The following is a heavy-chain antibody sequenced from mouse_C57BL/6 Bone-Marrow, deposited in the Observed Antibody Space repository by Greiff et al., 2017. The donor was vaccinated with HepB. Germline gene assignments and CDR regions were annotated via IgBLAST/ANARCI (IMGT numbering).Heavy chain of an antibody. CDR3: ERGGYYGSAGFAY. J-gene: IGHJ3*01. CDR2: IYPGSGST. Sequence: VKLQQPGAELVKPGASVKMSCKASGYTFTSYWITWVKQRPGQGLEWIGDIYPGSGSTNYNEKFKSKATLTVDKSSSTAYMQLSSLTSEDSAVYYSERGGYYGSAGFAYWGQGTLVTVSA. V-gene: IGHV1-55*01. CDR1: GYTFTSYW. D-gene: IGHD2-1*01.